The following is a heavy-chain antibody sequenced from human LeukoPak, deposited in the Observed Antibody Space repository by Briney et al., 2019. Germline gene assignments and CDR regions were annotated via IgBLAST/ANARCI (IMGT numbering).Heavy chain of an antibody. Sequence: SETLSLTCTVSGGSISSYYWSWIRQPPGKGLEWIGYIYYSGSTNYNPSLKSRVTISVDTSKNQFSLNLISVTAADTAVYYCARHVEAGGGYSSGCFDYWGQGTLVTVSS. CDR2: IYYSGST. D-gene: IGHD6-19*01. V-gene: IGHV4-59*08. CDR1: GGSISSYY. CDR3: ARHVEAGGGYSSGCFDY. J-gene: IGHJ4*02.